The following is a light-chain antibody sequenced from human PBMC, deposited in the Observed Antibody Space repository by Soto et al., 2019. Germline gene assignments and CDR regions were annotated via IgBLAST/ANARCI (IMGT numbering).Light chain of an antibody. J-gene: IGLJ1*01. CDR2: RNS. V-gene: IGLV1-47*01. CDR1: ASTIGRNY. Sequence: QSVLTQAPSASGTHGQRVTISCSGSASTIGRNYVYWYQQLPGTAPKLLIYRNSQRPSGVPDRFSGSKSGTSASLAISGLRSEDEADYYCAAWDDNLSGFYVFGDGTQLTVL. CDR3: AAWDDNLSGFYV.